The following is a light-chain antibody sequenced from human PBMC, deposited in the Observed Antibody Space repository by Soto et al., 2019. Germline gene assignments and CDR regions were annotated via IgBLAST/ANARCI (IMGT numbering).Light chain of an antibody. V-gene: IGLV1-47*01. J-gene: IGLJ2*01. CDR2: WDT. Sequence: QSVLAQPPSASGTPGQRVTISCSGSSSNIGRNYVYWYQKLPGTAPKLLIYWDTQRPSAVPDRFSGSKSGTSASLTISGLRSEDEADYYCAAWDDSLSVLFGGGTKLTVL. CDR3: AAWDDSLSVL. CDR1: SSNIGRNY.